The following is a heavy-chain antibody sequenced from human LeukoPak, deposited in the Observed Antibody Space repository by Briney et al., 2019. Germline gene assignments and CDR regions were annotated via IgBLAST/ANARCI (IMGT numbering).Heavy chain of an antibody. Sequence: SETLSLTCTVSGGSISSSSYYWGWIRQPPGKGLEWIGSIYYSGSTYYNPSLKSRVTISVDTSKNQFSLKLSSVTAADTAMYYCARHRGYDFWSGQNWFDPWGQGTLVTVSS. CDR3: ARHRGYDFWSGQNWFDP. D-gene: IGHD3-3*01. CDR1: GGSISSSSYY. J-gene: IGHJ5*02. CDR2: IYYSGST. V-gene: IGHV4-39*01.